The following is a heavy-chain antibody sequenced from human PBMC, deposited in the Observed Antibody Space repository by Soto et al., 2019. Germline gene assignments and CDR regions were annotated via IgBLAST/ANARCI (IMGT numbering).Heavy chain of an antibody. D-gene: IGHD3-10*01. CDR1: GCSISSSSYY. CDR3: ARHVWFGKVDI. J-gene: IGHJ3*02. Sequence: QLQLQESGPGLVKPSETLSLICTVSGCSISSSSYYWGWICRSPGWGLEWIGSMYHSGSTSYNASLKMRVTISVDTSKNQFSLTVNSVTAADTAVYYCARHVWFGKVDIWGQGTMVTVSA. CDR2: MYHSGST. V-gene: IGHV4-39*01.